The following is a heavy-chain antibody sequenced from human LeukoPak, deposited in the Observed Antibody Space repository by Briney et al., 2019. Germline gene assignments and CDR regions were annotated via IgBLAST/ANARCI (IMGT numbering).Heavy chain of an antibody. CDR3: AKTLGSSWSGHYYYYYGMDV. D-gene: IGHD6-13*01. J-gene: IGHJ6*02. Sequence: PGGSLRLSCAASGFTFSSYGMHWVRQAPGKGLEWVAFIRYDGSNKYYADSVKGRFTISRDNSKNTLYLQMNSLRAEDTAVHYCAKTLGSSWSGHYYYYYGMDVWGQGTTVTVSS. CDR2: IRYDGSNK. CDR1: GFTFSSYG. V-gene: IGHV3-30*02.